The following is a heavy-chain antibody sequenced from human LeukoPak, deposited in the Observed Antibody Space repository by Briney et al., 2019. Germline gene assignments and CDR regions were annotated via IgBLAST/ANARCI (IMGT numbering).Heavy chain of an antibody. CDR2: FYHTGST. CDR1: GGSISTYY. V-gene: IGHV4-59*01. CDR3: ARVSGCSSGWHFDF. D-gene: IGHD6-19*01. Sequence: PSETLSLTCPVSGGSISTYYWGWIRQPPGKGLEWVANFYHTGSTDYSPSLKSRVTISADTSMNQFSLRLYSVTAADTALYYCARVSGCSSGWHFDFLGQGTLVTVSS. J-gene: IGHJ4*02.